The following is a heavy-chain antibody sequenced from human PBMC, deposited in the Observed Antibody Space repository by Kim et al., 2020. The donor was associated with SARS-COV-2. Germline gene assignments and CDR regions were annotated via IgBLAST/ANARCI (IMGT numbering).Heavy chain of an antibody. CDR3: VKSPFGQLLLFDY. V-gene: IGHV3-23*03. J-gene: IGHJ4*02. Sequence: YGETVKVRFTITRDNARNTLSLQMTVLRAEDTAAYYCVKSPFGQLLLFDYWGQGILVTVSS. D-gene: IGHD3-10*01.